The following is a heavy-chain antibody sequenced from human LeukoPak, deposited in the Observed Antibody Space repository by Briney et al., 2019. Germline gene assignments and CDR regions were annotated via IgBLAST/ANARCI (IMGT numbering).Heavy chain of an antibody. J-gene: IGHJ6*02. CDR3: ARDPSGYYGSGSYYNTGYYYYYGMDV. CDR1: GFTFSSYS. CDR2: ISSSSSYT. D-gene: IGHD3-10*01. V-gene: IGHV3-21*05. Sequence: PGGSLRLSCAASGFTFSSYSMNWVRQAPGKGLEWVSYISSSSSYTKYADSVKGRFTISRDNAKNSLYLQMNSLRAEDTAVYYCARDPSGYYGSGSYYNTGYYYYYGMDVWGQGTTVTVSS.